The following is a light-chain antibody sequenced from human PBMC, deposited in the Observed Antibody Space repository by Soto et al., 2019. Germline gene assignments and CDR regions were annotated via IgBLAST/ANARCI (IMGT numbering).Light chain of an antibody. CDR1: SGHSSYI. CDR2: VEGSGSY. Sequence: QPVLTQSSSASASLGSSVKLTCTLSSGHSSYIIAWHQQQPGKAPRYLMKVEGSGSYNQGSGVPDRFSGSSSGADRYLTISNLQFEDEADYYCETWDSNLWVFGGGTKLTVL. V-gene: IGLV4-60*02. CDR3: ETWDSNLWV. J-gene: IGLJ3*02.